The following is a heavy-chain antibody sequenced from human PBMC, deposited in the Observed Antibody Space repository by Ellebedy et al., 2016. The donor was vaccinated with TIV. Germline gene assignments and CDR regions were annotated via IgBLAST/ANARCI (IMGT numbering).Heavy chain of an antibody. CDR2: LYYTGST. V-gene: IGHV4-59*01. Sequence: SETLSLTCAVSGGSLSGNYWTWIRQPPGKGLEWIGYLYYTGSTNYNPSLKSRVTISVNTPRNQFSPKLSSVTAADTAVYYCVSSASMDAFDLWGQGTMVTVSS. CDR3: VSSASMDAFDL. D-gene: IGHD3-16*01. J-gene: IGHJ3*01. CDR1: GGSLSGNY.